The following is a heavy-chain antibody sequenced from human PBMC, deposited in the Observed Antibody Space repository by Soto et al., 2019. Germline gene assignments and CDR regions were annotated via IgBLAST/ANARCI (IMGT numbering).Heavy chain of an antibody. J-gene: IGHJ3*02. CDR3: ARMASLREWLVNAFDM. D-gene: IGHD6-19*01. Sequence: GGSLRLSCAASGFTVSTNYISWVRQAPGKGLEWVSIIYSGGKTYYADSVKGRFVISRDNSKNTLYLQMNSLRVKDTAVYYCARMASLREWLVNAFDMWGQGTTVTVSS. CDR2: IYSGGKT. V-gene: IGHV3-53*01. CDR1: GFTVSTNY.